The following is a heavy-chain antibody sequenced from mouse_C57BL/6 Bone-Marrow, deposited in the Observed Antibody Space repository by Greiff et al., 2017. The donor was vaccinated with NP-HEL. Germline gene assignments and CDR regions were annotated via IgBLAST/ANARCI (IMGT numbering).Heavy chain of an antibody. CDR1: GYTFTSYG. D-gene: IGHD2-5*01. Sequence: VQLQQSGAELARPGASVKLSCKASGYTFTSYGISWVKQRTGQGLEWIGEIYPRSGNTYYNETFKGKATLTADKSSSTAYMELRSLTSEDSSVYFCARETYSNYVDYYAMDYWGQGTSVTVSS. V-gene: IGHV1-81*01. J-gene: IGHJ4*01. CDR2: IYPRSGNT. CDR3: ARETYSNYVDYYAMDY.